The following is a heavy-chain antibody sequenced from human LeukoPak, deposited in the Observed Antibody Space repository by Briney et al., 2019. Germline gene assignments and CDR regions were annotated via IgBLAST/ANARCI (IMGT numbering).Heavy chain of an antibody. J-gene: IGHJ3*02. D-gene: IGHD4-17*01. V-gene: IGHV1-18*04. CDR3: ATTGDAFKI. CDR2: ISTYNGNT. Sequence: ASVKVSCKASGYTFNNYGVSWVRQAPGQGLEWMEWISTYNGNTNYAQRLQDRVTITTDTSTSTVYMELRSLRSDDTAMYYCATTGDAFKIWGQGTMVAVSS. CDR1: GYTFNNYG.